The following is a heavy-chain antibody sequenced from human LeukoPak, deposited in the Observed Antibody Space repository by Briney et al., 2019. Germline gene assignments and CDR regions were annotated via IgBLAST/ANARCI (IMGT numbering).Heavy chain of an antibody. J-gene: IGHJ4*02. Sequence: GGSLRLSCAASGFTFSSYSMNWVRQAPGKGLEWVSSISSSSSYIYYADSVKGRFTISRDNAKNSLYLQMNSLRAEDTAVYYCARIAVADHVGFDYWGQGTLVTVSS. CDR2: ISSSSSYI. CDR3: ARIAVADHVGFDY. D-gene: IGHD6-19*01. CDR1: GFTFSSYS. V-gene: IGHV3-21*01.